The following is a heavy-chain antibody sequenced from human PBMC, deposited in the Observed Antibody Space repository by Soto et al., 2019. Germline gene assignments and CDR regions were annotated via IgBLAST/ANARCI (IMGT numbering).Heavy chain of an antibody. Sequence: KESGPTLGKPTQTLTLTCTFSGFSLSTSGVGVGWIRQPPGKALEWLALIYWNDDKRYSPSLKSRLTITKDTSKNQVVLTMTNMDPVDTATYYCAHKPRSYHDFWSGYYTHFDYWGQGTLVTVSS. J-gene: IGHJ4*02. CDR3: AHKPRSYHDFWSGYYTHFDY. CDR1: GFSLSTSGVG. D-gene: IGHD3-3*01. CDR2: IYWNDDK. V-gene: IGHV2-5*01.